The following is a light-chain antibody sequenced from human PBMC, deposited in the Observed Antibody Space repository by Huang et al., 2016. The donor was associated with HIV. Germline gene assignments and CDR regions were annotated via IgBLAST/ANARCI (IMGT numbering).Light chain of an antibody. CDR1: HSVGSI. V-gene: IGKV3-15*01. J-gene: IGKJ2*01. Sequence: EIVMTQSPVTLSVSPGERATLSCRASHSVGSIFAWYQQKPGQAPRLVIYSSSTRATGSPDRFSGSGSGTEFTLTISSLQSGDPAIYYCRQYNKWPVTFGQGTTVEIK. CDR2: SSS. CDR3: RQYNKWPVT.